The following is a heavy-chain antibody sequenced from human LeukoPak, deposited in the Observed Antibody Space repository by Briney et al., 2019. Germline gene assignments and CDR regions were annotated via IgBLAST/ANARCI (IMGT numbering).Heavy chain of an antibody. Sequence: GASVKVSCKASGYTFTGYYMHWVRQAPGQGLEWMGWINPNSGGTNYAQKFQGRVTVTRDTSISTAYMELSRLRSDDTAVYYCARGRAAGTAGWFDPWGQGTLVTVSS. J-gene: IGHJ5*02. V-gene: IGHV1-2*02. CDR1: GYTFTGYY. D-gene: IGHD6-13*01. CDR2: INPNSGGT. CDR3: ARGRAAGTAGWFDP.